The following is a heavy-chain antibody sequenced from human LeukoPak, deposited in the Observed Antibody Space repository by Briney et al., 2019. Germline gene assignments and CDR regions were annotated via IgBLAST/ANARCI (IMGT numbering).Heavy chain of an antibody. V-gene: IGHV3-74*01. Sequence: PGGSLRLSCAASGCTFSSYWMHWVRQAPGKGLLWVSRINSDGSVTTYADSVKRRFTISRDNAKNTLYLQMNSLRAEDTAVYYCTRATGSFYGLGYWGQGTLVTVSS. J-gene: IGHJ4*02. CDR3: TRATGSFYGLGY. CDR2: INSDGSVT. D-gene: IGHD1-26*01. CDR1: GCTFSSYW.